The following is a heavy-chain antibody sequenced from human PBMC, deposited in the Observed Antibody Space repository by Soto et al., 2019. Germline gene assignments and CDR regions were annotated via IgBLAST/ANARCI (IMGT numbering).Heavy chain of an antibody. Sequence: EVQLVESGGGLVKPGGSLRLSCAASGFTFSNAWMNWVRQAPGKGLEWVGRIKSKTDGGTTDYAAPVKGRFTISRDDSKNTLYLQMNSLKTDDTAVYYCTLPIGGGVAVDAFDIWGQGTMVTVSS. CDR1: GFTFSNAW. CDR2: IKSKTDGGTT. J-gene: IGHJ3*02. V-gene: IGHV3-15*07. D-gene: IGHD2-15*01. CDR3: TLPIGGGVAVDAFDI.